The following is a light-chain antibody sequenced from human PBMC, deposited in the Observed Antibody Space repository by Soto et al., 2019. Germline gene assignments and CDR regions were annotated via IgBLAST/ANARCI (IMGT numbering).Light chain of an antibody. CDR3: MQAIQSPLT. V-gene: IGKV2-28*01. CDR2: LGA. Sequence: DIVMKQSPLSLPVTPAEPPAISCSSSQSLRHFNGNNYVDWYLQKPGQSPQLLIYLGAKWASGVPDRFRGSGSGPDFTLNISRVAAEDVGVYYCMQAIQSPLTFGGGTKVEIK. CDR1: QSLRHFNGNNY. J-gene: IGKJ4*01.